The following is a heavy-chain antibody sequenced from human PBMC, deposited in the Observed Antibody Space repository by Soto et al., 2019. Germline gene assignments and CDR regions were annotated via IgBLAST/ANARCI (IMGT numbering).Heavy chain of an antibody. J-gene: IGHJ4*02. CDR2: VSASGST. D-gene: IGHD5-12*01. CDR1: GGSISDHF. CDR3: ACGYSGYNPYFHS. V-gene: IGHV4-4*08. Sequence: SETLSLTCSVSGGSISDHFWSWIRQPPGKGLEWIGFVSASGSTNYDPSLKSRVTISLDTSRNQFSLKLNSVTAADTAVYYCACGYSGYNPYFHSWGQGAPVTVSS.